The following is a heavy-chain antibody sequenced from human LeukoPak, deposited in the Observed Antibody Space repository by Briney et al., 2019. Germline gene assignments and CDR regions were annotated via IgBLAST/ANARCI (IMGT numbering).Heavy chain of an antibody. Sequence: GGSLRLSCAASGFTFSNAWMSWVRQAPGKGLEWVGRIKSKTDGGTTDYAAPVKGRFTISRDDSKNTLYLQMNSLKTEDTAVYYCTTYSDSDYYYYYYMDVWGKGTTVTVSS. CDR3: TTYSDSDYYYYYYMDV. CDR1: GFTFSNAW. CDR2: IKSKTDGGTT. J-gene: IGHJ6*03. D-gene: IGHD1-26*01. V-gene: IGHV3-15*01.